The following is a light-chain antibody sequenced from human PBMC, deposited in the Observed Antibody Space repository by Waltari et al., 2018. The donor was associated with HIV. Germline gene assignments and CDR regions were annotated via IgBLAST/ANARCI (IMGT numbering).Light chain of an antibody. CDR1: SSNIGANYD. Sequence: QSVLTQPPSVSGAPGPRVPIHCPGSSSNIGANYDVHWYQQFPGTAPKLLLSGNNDRPSGVPDRFSGSRSGTSASLAITGLQADDEADYYCQSYDSSLSGSVVFGGGTKLTVL. V-gene: IGLV1-40*01. J-gene: IGLJ2*01. CDR3: QSYDSSLSGSVV. CDR2: GNN.